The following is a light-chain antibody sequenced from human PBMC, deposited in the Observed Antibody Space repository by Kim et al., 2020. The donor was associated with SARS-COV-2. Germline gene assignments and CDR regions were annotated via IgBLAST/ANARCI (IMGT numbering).Light chain of an antibody. J-gene: IGLJ3*02. CDR1: SGSIASNY. Sequence: NFMLTQPHSVSESPGKTVTISCTRSSGSIASNYVQWYQQRPGSAPTTVIYADTQRPSGVPNRFSGSIDSSSNSASLTISGMRPEDEADYYCQSYYSSNHWVFGGGTQLTVL. CDR3: QSYYSSNHWV. V-gene: IGLV6-57*04. CDR2: ADT.